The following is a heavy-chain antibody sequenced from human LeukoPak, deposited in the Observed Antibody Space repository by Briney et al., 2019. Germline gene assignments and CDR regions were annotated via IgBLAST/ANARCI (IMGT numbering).Heavy chain of an antibody. D-gene: IGHD6-13*01. CDR1: GFTFTTYG. V-gene: IGHV3-33*05. CDR2: ISYNGGYR. CDR3: ARGSSFDY. J-gene: IGHJ4*02. Sequence: GGSLRLSCTASGFTFTTYGLHWVRQAPGKGLEWVAVISYNGGYRHHADSVKGRFTISRDNSKNTLYLQMNSLRAEDTAVYYCARGSSFDYWGQGTLVTVSS.